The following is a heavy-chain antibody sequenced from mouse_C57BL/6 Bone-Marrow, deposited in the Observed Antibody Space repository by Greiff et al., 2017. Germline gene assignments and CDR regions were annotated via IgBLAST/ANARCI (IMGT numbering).Heavy chain of an antibody. J-gene: IGHJ4*01. CDR2: ISSGSSTI. Sequence: EVQLVESGGGLVKPGGSLKLSCAASGFTFSDYGMHWVRQAPEKGLEWVAYISSGSSTIYYADTVKGRFPISRDNAKNTLFLQMTSLRSEDTAMYYCARPPTVVADYYAMDYGGQGTSVTVSS. V-gene: IGHV5-17*01. D-gene: IGHD1-1*01. CDR3: ARPPTVVADYYAMDY. CDR1: GFTFSDYG.